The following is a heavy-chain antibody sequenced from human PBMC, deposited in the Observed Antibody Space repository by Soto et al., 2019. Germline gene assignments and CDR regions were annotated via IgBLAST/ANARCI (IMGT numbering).Heavy chain of an antibody. J-gene: IGHJ4*02. D-gene: IGHD6-6*01. CDR1: SGSLSGYY. Sequence: ETLSLTCSLYSGSLSGYYWSWIRQPPEKGLEWIGEISPSGTTNYSPSLKSRVSISVDTSKNQFSLNLTSLTAADTAVYYCARAPKVSGSAQTRPDFWGQGSLVTVSS. CDR2: ISPSGTT. CDR3: ARAPKVSGSAQTRPDF. V-gene: IGHV4-34*01.